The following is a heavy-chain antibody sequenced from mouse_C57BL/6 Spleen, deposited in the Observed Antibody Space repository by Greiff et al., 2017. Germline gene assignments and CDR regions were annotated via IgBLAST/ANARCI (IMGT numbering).Heavy chain of an antibody. CDR1: GYTFTSYW. Sequence: VQLQQSGAELVMPGASVKLSCKASGYTFTSYWMHWVKQRPGQGLEWIGEIDPSDSYTNYNLKFKGKSTLTVDKSSSTAYMQLSSLTSEDSAVYYCARWEYYGSSPAWFAYWGQGTLVTVSA. CDR3: ARWEYYGSSPAWFAY. V-gene: IGHV1-69*01. J-gene: IGHJ3*01. CDR2: IDPSDSYT. D-gene: IGHD1-1*01.